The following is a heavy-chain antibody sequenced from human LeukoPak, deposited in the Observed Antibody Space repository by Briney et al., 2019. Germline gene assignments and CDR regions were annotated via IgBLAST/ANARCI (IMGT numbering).Heavy chain of an antibody. CDR3: AKGLQWELQLDFDY. CDR1: GFTFSDYY. D-gene: IGHD1-26*01. CDR2: ISSSGSTI. J-gene: IGHJ4*02. Sequence: GGSLRLSCAASGFTFSDYYMSWIRQAPGKGLEWVSYISSSGSTIYYADSVKGRFTISRDNAKNSLYLQMNSLRAEDTAVYYCAKGLQWELQLDFDYWGQGTLVTVSS. V-gene: IGHV3-11*01.